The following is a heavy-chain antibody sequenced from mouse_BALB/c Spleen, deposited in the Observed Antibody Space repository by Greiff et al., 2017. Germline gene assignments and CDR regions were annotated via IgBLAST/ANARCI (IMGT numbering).Heavy chain of an antibody. D-gene: IGHD2-4*01. V-gene: IGHV1-54*01. CDR2: INPGSGGT. J-gene: IGHJ3*01. CDR3: ARSTMITTGFAY. Sequence: QVQLQQSGAELVRPGTSVKVSCKASGYAFTNYLIEWVKQRPGQGVEWIGVINPGSGGTNYNEKFKGKATLTADKSSSTAYMQLSSLTSDDSAVYFCARSTMITTGFAYWGQGTLVTVSA. CDR1: GYAFTNYL.